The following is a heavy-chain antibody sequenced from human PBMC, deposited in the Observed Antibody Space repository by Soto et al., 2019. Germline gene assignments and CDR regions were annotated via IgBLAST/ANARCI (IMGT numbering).Heavy chain of an antibody. V-gene: IGHV3-74*01. CDR1: GFTFSVYW. CDR3: ARPGYRNYCSGVDV. CDR2: IDSDGSTT. D-gene: IGHD4-4*01. Sequence: EVQLVESGGGLVQPGGSLRLSCAASGFTFSVYWMHWVRQAPGKGLVCVSRIDSDGSTTSYADSVKGRFTISRDNAKSTLYLQLNSLRAEDTAVYYCARPGYRNYCSGVDVWGQWTTVTVCS. J-gene: IGHJ6*02.